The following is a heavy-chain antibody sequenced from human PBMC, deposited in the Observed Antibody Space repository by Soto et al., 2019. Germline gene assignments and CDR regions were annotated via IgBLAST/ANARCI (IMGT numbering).Heavy chain of an antibody. CDR3: AKEHYSGSYYDTDY. J-gene: IGHJ4*02. V-gene: IGHV3-30*18. CDR1: GFTFSSYG. Sequence: PGGSLRLSCAASGFTFSSYGMHWVRQAPGKGLEWVAVISYDGSNKYYADSVKGRFTISRDNSKNTLYLQMNSLRAEDTAVYYCAKEHYSGSYYDTDYWGQGTLVTVSS. CDR2: ISYDGSNK. D-gene: IGHD1-26*01.